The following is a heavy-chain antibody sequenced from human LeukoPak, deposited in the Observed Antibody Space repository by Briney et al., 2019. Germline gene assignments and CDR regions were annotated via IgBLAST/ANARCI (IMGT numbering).Heavy chain of an antibody. Sequence: PGTSLRLSCGVSGFSIGNYGVHWIRQAPDKGLEWVAMISHDGGAKYYGDSVKGRLTISRDNSDNTLYLQMNSLRVEDTAVYYCARDWGSSGWYNWFDPWGQGILVTVSS. CDR1: GFSIGNYG. CDR3: ARDWGSSGWYNWFDP. D-gene: IGHD3-16*01. V-gene: IGHV3-30*03. J-gene: IGHJ5*02. CDR2: ISHDGGAK.